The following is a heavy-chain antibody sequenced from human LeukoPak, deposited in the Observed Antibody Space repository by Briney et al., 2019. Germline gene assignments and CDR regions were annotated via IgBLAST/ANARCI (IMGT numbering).Heavy chain of an antibody. Sequence: GSSVKVSCKASGGTFSSFPISWVRQAPGQGFEWVGGIIPLFGTTNYAQKFQGRVTITADESTDTAYMELGSLRSEDTAVYYCARGVMITFGAVDYYFDYWGQGTLVTVSS. D-gene: IGHD3-16*01. CDR3: ARGVMITFGAVDYYFDY. CDR2: IIPLFGTT. V-gene: IGHV1-69*01. CDR1: GGTFSSFP. J-gene: IGHJ4*02.